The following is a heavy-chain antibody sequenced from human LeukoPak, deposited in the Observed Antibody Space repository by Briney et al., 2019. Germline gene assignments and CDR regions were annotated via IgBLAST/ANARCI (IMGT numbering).Heavy chain of an antibody. CDR3: ATGHYDILTGYYNSPSWFDP. Sequence: SETLSLTCAVYGGSISSYYWSWIRQPPGKGLEWIGYIYYSGSTNYNPSLKSRVTISVDTSKNQFSLKLSSVTAADTAVYYCATGHYDILTGYYNSPSWFDPWGQGTLVTVSS. CDR1: GGSISSYY. D-gene: IGHD3-9*01. CDR2: IYYSGST. J-gene: IGHJ5*02. V-gene: IGHV4-59*01.